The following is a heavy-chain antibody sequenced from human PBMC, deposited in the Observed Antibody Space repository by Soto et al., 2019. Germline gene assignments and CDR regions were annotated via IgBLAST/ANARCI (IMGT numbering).Heavy chain of an antibody. CDR1: GFTCSSYW. CDR2: IKQDGSEK. CDR3: ARVHYSNYFFDY. D-gene: IGHD4-4*01. J-gene: IGHJ4*02. V-gene: IGHV3-7*03. Sequence: EVQLVESGGGLVQPGGSLRLSCAASGFTCSSYWMSWVRQAPGKGLEWVANIKQDGSEKYYVDSVKGRFTISRDNAKNSLYLQMNSLRAEDTAVYYCARVHYSNYFFDYWGQGTLVTVSS.